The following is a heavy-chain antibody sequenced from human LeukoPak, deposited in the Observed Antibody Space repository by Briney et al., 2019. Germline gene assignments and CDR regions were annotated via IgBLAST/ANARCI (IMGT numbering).Heavy chain of an antibody. V-gene: IGHV3-15*01. CDR2: IKSKTDGGTT. Sequence: GGSLRLSCASSEFTLSNAWMTWVRQAPGKGLKWGGRIKSKTDGGTTAYAASVKGRFTISRDDSKNTLYLRMNSLKTEDTAVYYCATTRPTGGPLAYWGQGTLVTVSS. J-gene: IGHJ4*02. CDR3: ATTRPTGGPLAY. D-gene: IGHD7-27*01. CDR1: EFTLSNAW.